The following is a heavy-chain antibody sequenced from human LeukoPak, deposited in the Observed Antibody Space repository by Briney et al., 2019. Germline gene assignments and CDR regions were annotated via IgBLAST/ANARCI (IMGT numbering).Heavy chain of an antibody. CDR3: AKDLLTGHYYDSSGYYPSFHF. CDR1: RFTFSSYG. Sequence: GGSLRLSCAASRFTFSSYGMYWVRQAPGKGLEWVAFIRYDGTNKYYADSVKGRFTMSRDNSKNTLYLQMNSLRAEDTAVYYCAKDLLTGHYYDSSGYYPSFHFWGQGTLVTVSS. V-gene: IGHV3-30*02. J-gene: IGHJ4*02. CDR2: IRYDGTNK. D-gene: IGHD3-22*01.